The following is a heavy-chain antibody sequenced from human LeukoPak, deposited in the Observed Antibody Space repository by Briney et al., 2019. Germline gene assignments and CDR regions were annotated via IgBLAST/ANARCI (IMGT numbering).Heavy chain of an antibody. CDR1: GGSFSGYY. Sequence: PSETLSLTCAVYGGSFSGYYWSWIRQPPGKGLEWIGEINHSGSTNYNPSLKSRVTISVDTSKNQFSLKLSSVTAADTAVYYCARGFFDSSGYYEWGQGTLVTVSS. D-gene: IGHD3-22*01. J-gene: IGHJ4*02. V-gene: IGHV4-34*01. CDR3: ARGFFDSSGYYE. CDR2: INHSGST.